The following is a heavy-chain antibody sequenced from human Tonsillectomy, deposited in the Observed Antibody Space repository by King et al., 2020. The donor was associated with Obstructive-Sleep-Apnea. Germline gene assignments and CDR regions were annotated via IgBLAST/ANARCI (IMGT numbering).Heavy chain of an antibody. CDR2: INPSGGST. Sequence: AQLVQSGAEVKKPGASVRVSCKASGYTFTSYYMHWVRQAPGQGLEWMGIINPSGGSTSYAQKFQGRVTMTRDTSTSTVYMELSSLRSEDTAVYYCATGEYYYDSRGYYSRDVSSGVFDPWGQGTLVTVSS. CDR1: GYTFTSYY. D-gene: IGHD3-22*01. J-gene: IGHJ5*02. CDR3: ATGEYYYDSRGYYSRDVSSGVFDP. V-gene: IGHV1-46*01.